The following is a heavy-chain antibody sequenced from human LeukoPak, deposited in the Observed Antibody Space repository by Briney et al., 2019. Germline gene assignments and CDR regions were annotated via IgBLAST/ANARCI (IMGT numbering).Heavy chain of an antibody. D-gene: IGHD1-26*01. CDR1: GFTFRNSA. J-gene: IGHJ3*02. CDR3: ARILVGATLHDAFDI. V-gene: IGHV3-23*01. Sequence: PGGSLRLSCAASGFTFRNSASSWIRQAPGKGLEWVSTISNSGDRTLYADSVKGRFLISRDNSKNSLYLQMNSLRAEDTAVYYCARILVGATLHDAFDIWGQGTMVTVSS. CDR2: ISNSGDRT.